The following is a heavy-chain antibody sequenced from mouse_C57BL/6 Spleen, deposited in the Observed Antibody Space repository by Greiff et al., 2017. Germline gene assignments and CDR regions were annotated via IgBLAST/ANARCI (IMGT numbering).Heavy chain of an antibody. CDR1: GYAFSSYW. V-gene: IGHV1-80*01. CDR3: ARSRVLLWYFDV. D-gene: IGHD1-1*01. Sequence: VKLMESGAELVKPGASVKISCKASGYAFSSYWMNWVKQRPGQGLEWIGQIYPGDGDTNYNGKFKGKATLTADKSSSTAYMQLSSLTSEDSAVYFCARSRVLLWYFDVWGTGTTVTVSS. CDR2: IYPGDGDT. J-gene: IGHJ1*03.